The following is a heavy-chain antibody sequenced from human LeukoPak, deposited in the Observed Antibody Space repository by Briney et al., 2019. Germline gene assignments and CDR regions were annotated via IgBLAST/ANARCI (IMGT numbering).Heavy chain of an antibody. CDR1: GYTFTSYD. Sequence: ASVKVSCKASGYTFTSYDINWVRQATGQGLEWMGWINPNSGRTNYAHNFQGRVTLTRDPSISTAYMELTGLTSNDTGVYYCARTREYSSTWFFPPFDPWGQGTLVTVSS. V-gene: IGHV1-2*02. CDR2: INPNSGRT. J-gene: IGHJ5*02. D-gene: IGHD6-13*01. CDR3: ARTREYSSTWFFPPFDP.